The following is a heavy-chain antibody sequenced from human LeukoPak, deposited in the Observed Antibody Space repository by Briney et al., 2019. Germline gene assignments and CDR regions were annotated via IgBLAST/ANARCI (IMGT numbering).Heavy chain of an antibody. D-gene: IGHD2-2*01. CDR2: ISGIGGTT. Sequence: GGSLRLSCAASGFTFSSYAMSWVRQAPGKGLEWVSIISGIGGTTYYPDSVKGRFTISRDNSKNTLYLQMNSLRAEDTAVYYCAKLYCSSSSCSRGGYFDYWGRGTLVTVSS. CDR3: AKLYCSSSSCSRGGYFDY. J-gene: IGHJ4*02. CDR1: GFTFSSYA. V-gene: IGHV3-23*01.